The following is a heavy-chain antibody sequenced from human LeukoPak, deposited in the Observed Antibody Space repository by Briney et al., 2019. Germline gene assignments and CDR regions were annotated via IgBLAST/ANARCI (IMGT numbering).Heavy chain of an antibody. D-gene: IGHD3-3*01. CDR3: ARPYYDFWSGYYAGGSHYYYYMDV. Sequence: PGGSLRLSCAASGFTFSSYSMNWVRQAPGKGLEWVSSISSSSSYIYYADSVKGRFTISRDNAKNSLYLQMDSLRAEDTAVYYCARPYYDFWSGYYAGGSHYYYYMDVWGKGTTVTVSS. J-gene: IGHJ6*03. V-gene: IGHV3-21*01. CDR1: GFTFSSYS. CDR2: ISSSSSYI.